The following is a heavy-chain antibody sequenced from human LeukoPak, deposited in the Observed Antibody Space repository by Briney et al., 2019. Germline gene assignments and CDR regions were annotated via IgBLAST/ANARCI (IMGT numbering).Heavy chain of an antibody. D-gene: IGHD5-24*01. CDR1: GLTVSSNY. Sequence: PGGSLRLSCAASGLTVSSNYMSWVRQAPGKGLEWVSVIYDNGDAYSADSVKGRFTISRHNSKNTLYLQMNSLRPEDTAVYYCAGGSRRDGYDYWGQGTLVTVSS. J-gene: IGHJ4*02. CDR2: IYDNGDA. CDR3: AGGSRRDGYDY. V-gene: IGHV3-53*04.